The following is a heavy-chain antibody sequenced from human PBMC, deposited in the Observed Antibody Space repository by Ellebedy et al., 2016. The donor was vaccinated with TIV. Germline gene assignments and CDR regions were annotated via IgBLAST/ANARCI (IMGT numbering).Heavy chain of an antibody. Sequence: GGSLRLXCAASGFAFNNYLMHWVRQAPGKGLEWVAVIWNDGSNEDYAASVKGRFTISRDDSNNTLFLQMNSLRGEDTAVCFCARPDSEDNYMDVWGKGTAVTVSS. V-gene: IGHV3-33*01. CDR3: ARPDSEDNYMDV. CDR1: GFAFNNYL. CDR2: IWNDGSNE. J-gene: IGHJ6*03.